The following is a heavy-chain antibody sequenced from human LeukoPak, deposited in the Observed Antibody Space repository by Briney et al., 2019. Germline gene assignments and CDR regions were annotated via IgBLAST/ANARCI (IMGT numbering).Heavy chain of an antibody. CDR2: FYYSGST. V-gene: IGHV4-59*12. CDR3: ARESNYHGSGTGWFDP. D-gene: IGHD3-10*01. J-gene: IGHJ5*02. CDR1: GGSISSYY. Sequence: SETLSLTCTVSGGSISSYYWSWIRQPPGKGLEWIGYFYYSGSTYHNPSLKSRVTISLDTSKNQLSLKLSSVTAADTAVYYCARESNYHGSGTGWFDPWGQGTLVTVSS.